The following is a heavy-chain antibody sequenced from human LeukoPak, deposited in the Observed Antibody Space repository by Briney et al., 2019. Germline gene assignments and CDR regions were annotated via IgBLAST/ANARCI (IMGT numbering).Heavy chain of an antibody. CDR2: ISSGGSSM. CDR1: GFTFSSYE. D-gene: IGHD2-21*01. Sequence: PGGSLRLSCAASGFTFSSYEMNWVRQAPGKGLEWVSFISSGGSSMYYVDSVKGRFTISRDNTKNSLSLQMNSLRAEDTAVYYCARAWLRWPHDAFDIWGQGTMVTVSS. J-gene: IGHJ3*02. V-gene: IGHV3-48*03. CDR3: ARAWLRWPHDAFDI.